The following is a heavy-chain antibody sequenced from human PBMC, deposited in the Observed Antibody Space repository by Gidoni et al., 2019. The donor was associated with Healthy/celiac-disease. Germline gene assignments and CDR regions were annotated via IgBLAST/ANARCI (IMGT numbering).Heavy chain of an antibody. CDR3: AKDQGIAVAGSLDY. J-gene: IGHJ4*02. D-gene: IGHD6-19*01. CDR2: ISYDGSNK. Sequence: QVQLVESGGGVVQPGRSLRLSFAASGFTFSSYGMHWVRQAPGKGLGGVAVISYDGSNKYYADSVKGRFTISRDNSKNTLYLQMNSLRAEDTAVYYCAKDQGIAVAGSLDYWGQGTLVTVSS. V-gene: IGHV3-30*18. CDR1: GFTFSSYG.